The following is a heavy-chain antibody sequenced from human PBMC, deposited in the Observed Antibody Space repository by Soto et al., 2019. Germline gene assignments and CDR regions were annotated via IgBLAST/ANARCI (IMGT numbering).Heavy chain of an antibody. D-gene: IGHD3-22*01. Sequence: EVQLVESGGGLVQPGGSLRLSCAASGFTFSIYWMHWVRQAPGKGLVWVSRMNMDGSRTSYADFAKGRFPISRDDAKSTVYLQMGNLRAEDTAVYYCVRGHGDRYDGHGYLGRHWGQGTLVTVSS. CDR3: VRGHGDRYDGHGYLGRH. V-gene: IGHV3-74*01. CDR1: GFTFSIYW. CDR2: MNMDGSRT. J-gene: IGHJ4*02.